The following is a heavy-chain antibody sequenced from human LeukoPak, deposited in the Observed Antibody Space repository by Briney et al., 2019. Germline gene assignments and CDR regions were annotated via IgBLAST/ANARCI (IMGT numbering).Heavy chain of an antibody. CDR1: GGTFSSYA. D-gene: IGHD4-23*01. V-gene: IGHV1-69*05. CDR2: IIPIFGTA. Sequence: GASVKVSCKASGGTFSSYAISWVRQAPGQGLEWMGGIIPIFGTANYAQKFQGRVTITTDESTSTAYMELSSLRSEDTAVYYCATADYGGNSWGSFFDYWGQGTLVTVSS. CDR3: ATADYGGNSWGSFFDY. J-gene: IGHJ4*02.